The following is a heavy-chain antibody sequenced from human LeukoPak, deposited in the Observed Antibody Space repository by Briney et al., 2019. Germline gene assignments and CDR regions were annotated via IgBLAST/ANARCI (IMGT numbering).Heavy chain of an antibody. Sequence: KTSETLSLTCTVSGGSISSGSYYWSWIRQPAGKGLEWIGRIYTSGSTNYNPSLKSRVTISVDTSKNQFSLKLSSVTAADTAVYYCARGVLRGDAFDIWGQGTMVTVSS. CDR3: ARGVLRGDAFDI. J-gene: IGHJ3*02. CDR1: GGSISSGSYY. CDR2: IYTSGST. D-gene: IGHD3-10*01. V-gene: IGHV4-61*02.